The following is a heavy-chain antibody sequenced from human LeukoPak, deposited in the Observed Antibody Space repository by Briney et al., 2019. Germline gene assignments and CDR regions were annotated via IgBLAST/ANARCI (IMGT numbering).Heavy chain of an antibody. Sequence: GGSLRLSCAASGFTFSSYNMNWVRQAPGKGLEWVSSISSSSSYIYYADSLKGRFTISRDNAKNSLFLQMNSLRAEDTAVYYCARVYTYGSPTSYLDYRGQGTVVTVSS. CDR3: ARVYTYGSPTSYLDY. CDR2: ISSSSSYI. J-gene: IGHJ4*02. V-gene: IGHV3-21*01. CDR1: GFTFSSYN. D-gene: IGHD5-18*01.